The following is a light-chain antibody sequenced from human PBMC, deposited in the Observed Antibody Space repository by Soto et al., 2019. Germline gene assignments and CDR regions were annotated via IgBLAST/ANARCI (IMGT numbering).Light chain of an antibody. Sequence: EIVLTQSPGTLSLSPGERATLSCRASQNLHSVSLAWYQQKIGQPPRLLIYGASNRATGIPDRFSGSGSGSDVTLTISRLEPEDFAVYYCQRYDTSPRTFGKGTEVDIK. CDR1: QNLHSVS. V-gene: IGKV3-20*01. CDR2: GAS. CDR3: QRYDTSPRT. J-gene: IGKJ1*01.